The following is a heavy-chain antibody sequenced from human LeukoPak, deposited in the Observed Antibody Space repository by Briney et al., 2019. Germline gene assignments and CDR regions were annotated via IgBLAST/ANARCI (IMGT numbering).Heavy chain of an antibody. Sequence: PSETLSLTCAVYGGSFSGYYWSWIRQPPGKGLEWTGEINHSGSTNYNPSLRSRVTISVDTSKTQFSLKLSSVTSADTAVYYCARRRFHMVGGVNYFDYWGQGTLVTVSS. CDR3: ARRRFHMVGGVNYFDY. J-gene: IGHJ4*02. V-gene: IGHV4-34*01. CDR2: INHSGST. CDR1: GGSFSGYY. D-gene: IGHD3-10*01.